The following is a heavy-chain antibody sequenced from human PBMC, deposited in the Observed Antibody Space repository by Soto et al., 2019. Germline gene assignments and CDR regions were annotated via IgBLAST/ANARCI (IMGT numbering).Heavy chain of an antibody. CDR1: GGTFSSYA. J-gene: IGHJ6*02. CDR3: VRGEYSSPYYYYYGMDV. V-gene: IGHV1-69*06. D-gene: IGHD6-6*01. CDR2: IIPIFGTA. Sequence: QVQLVQSGAEVKKPGSSVKVSCKASGGTFSSYAISWVRQAPGQGLEWMGGIIPIFGTANYAQKFQGRVTITADKSTSTAYMELSSLRSEDTAVYYCVRGEYSSPYYYYYGMDVWGQGTTVTVSS.